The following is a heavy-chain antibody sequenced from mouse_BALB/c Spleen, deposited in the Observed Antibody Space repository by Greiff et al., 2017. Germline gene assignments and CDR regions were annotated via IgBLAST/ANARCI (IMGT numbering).Heavy chain of an antibody. CDR2: ISSGGSYT. Sequence: EVQLVESGGDLVKPGGSLKLSCAASGFTFSSYGMSWVRQTPDKRLEWVATISSGGSYTYYPDSVKGRFTISRDNAKNTLYLQMSSLKSEDTAMYYCATTVASPFDYWGQGTTLTVSS. CDR3: ATTVASPFDY. D-gene: IGHD1-1*01. V-gene: IGHV5-6*01. CDR1: GFTFSSYG. J-gene: IGHJ2*01.